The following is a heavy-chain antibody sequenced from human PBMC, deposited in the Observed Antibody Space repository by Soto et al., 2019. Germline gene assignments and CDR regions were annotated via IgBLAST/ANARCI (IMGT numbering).Heavy chain of an antibody. J-gene: IGHJ4*02. CDR1: GYTFTGYY. V-gene: IGHV1-2*04. CDR2: IKPNSGGT. D-gene: IGHD2-15*01. Sequence: GDSGKGCCKAAGYTFTGYYMNWVRQAPGQGLEWMGWIKPNSGGTNYAQKFQGWVAMTRETSKNQFSLSLESVTDEDKAVYFCARAHAPTLPFDFWGQGNLVTVSS. CDR3: ARAHAPTLPFDF.